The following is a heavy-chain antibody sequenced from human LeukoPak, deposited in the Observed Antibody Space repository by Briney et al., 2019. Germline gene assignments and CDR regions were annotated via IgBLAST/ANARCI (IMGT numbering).Heavy chain of an antibody. CDR2: ITSSSTII. CDR1: GFTFNAYS. J-gene: IGHJ6*02. V-gene: IGHV3-48*02. Sequence: GGSLRLSCAASGFTFNAYSMNWVRQTPGKGLEWVSFITSSSTIIYYADSVKGRFTISRDNAKNSLYLQMNSLRDEDTAIYYCARETYYYDSSPQDVWGQGTTVTVSS. D-gene: IGHD3-22*01. CDR3: ARETYYYDSSPQDV.